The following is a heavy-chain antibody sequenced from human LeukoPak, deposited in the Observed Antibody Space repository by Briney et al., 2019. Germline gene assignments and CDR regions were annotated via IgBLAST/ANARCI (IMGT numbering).Heavy chain of an antibody. CDR1: GFTFSSYE. CDR2: ISSSGSTI. V-gene: IGHV3-48*03. J-gene: IGHJ4*02. D-gene: IGHD6-19*01. Sequence: GGSLRLSCAASGFTFSSYEMNWVRQAPGKGLEWVSYISSSGSTIYYADSVKGRFTISRDNAKNSLYLQMNSLRAKDTAVYYCARERAAVAGVFDYWGQGTLVTVSS. CDR3: ARERAAVAGVFDY.